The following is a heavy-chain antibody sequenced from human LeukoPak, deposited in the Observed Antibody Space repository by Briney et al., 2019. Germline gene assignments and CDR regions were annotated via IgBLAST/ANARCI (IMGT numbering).Heavy chain of an antibody. V-gene: IGHV5-51*01. CDR3: ARQMTSLAGRLDP. D-gene: IGHD6-19*01. CDR2: IYPDDSDT. Sequence: GESLKISCKGSGYSFTTHWIGWVRQMPGKGLEWMGIIYPDDSDTKYSPSFQGQVTISADKSISTAYLQWNSLKASDTAMYYCARQMTSLAGRLDPWGQGTLVTVSS. CDR1: GYSFTTHW. J-gene: IGHJ5*02.